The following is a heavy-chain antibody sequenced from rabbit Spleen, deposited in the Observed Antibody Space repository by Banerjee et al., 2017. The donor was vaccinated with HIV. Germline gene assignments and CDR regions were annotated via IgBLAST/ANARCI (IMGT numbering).Heavy chain of an antibody. J-gene: IGHJ4*01. Sequence: EQLVESGGGLVQPAGSLTLTCKASGFSFSDRDVMCWVRQAPGKGLKWIACINTATGKAVYASWAKGRFTISKTSSTTVTLQMTSLTAADTATYFCARGSATMTMLITGYYFNLWGQGTLVTVS. V-gene: IGHV1S45*01. CDR1: GFSFSDRDV. CDR3: ARGSATMTMLITGYYFNL. D-gene: IGHD2-1*01. CDR2: INTATGKA.